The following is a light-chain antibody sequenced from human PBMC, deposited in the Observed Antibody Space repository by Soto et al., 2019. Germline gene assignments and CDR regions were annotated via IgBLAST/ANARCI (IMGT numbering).Light chain of an antibody. V-gene: IGKV3-15*01. J-gene: IGKJ4*01. CDR1: QSVSRN. CDR3: QQYDSWPPLT. Sequence: EIVMTQSPDNLSVSPGERATLSCRASQSVSRNLAWYQQKPGQTPRLLIYGASTRATGIPARFSGSGSGTEFTLTISSLQSEDFAVYYCQQYDSWPPLTFGGGTKVEIK. CDR2: GAS.